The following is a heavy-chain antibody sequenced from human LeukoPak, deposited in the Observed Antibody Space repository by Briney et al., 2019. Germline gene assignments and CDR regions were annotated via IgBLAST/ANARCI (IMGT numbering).Heavy chain of an antibody. D-gene: IGHD6-13*01. CDR3: AREMAPGSSSWYD. CDR1: GGTFISYA. V-gene: IGHV1-69*05. Sequence: SVKVSCKASGGTFISYAISWVRQAPGQGLEWMGGIIPISGTANYAQKFQGRVTITTDESTSTAYMELSSLRSEDTAVYYCAREMAPGSSSWYDWGQGTLVTVSS. J-gene: IGHJ4*02. CDR2: IIPISGTA.